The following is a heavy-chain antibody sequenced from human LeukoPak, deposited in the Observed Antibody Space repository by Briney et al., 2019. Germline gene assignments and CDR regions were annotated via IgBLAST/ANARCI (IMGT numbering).Heavy chain of an antibody. CDR3: ARGPGGRSGYHPLEDYYYYYYMDV. CDR2: ISGYNGNT. V-gene: IGHV1-18*01. Sequence: ASVKVSCKASGYTFTRNGICWVRQAPGQGLEWMGWISGYNGNTKYAQKFQGRVTMTTGTSTSTAYMELKSLRSDDTAVYYCARGPGGRSGYHPLEDYYYYYYMDVWGKGTKVTVSS. CDR1: GYTFTRNG. D-gene: IGHD3-22*01. J-gene: IGHJ6*03.